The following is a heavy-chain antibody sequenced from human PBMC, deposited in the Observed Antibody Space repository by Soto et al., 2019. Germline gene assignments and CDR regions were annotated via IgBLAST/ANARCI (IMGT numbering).Heavy chain of an antibody. CDR1: GFTVSNTY. CDR3: ARDRSDSSRADSFDV. CDR2: IYRGVST. J-gene: IGHJ3*01. Sequence: PGGSLRLSCAVSGFTVSNTYMSWVRQAPGKGLEWVAVIYRGVSTHYADSVKGRFTISRDDSKNTIYLQMNGLRAEDTAVYYCARDRSDSSRADSFDVWGQGTMVTVSS. V-gene: IGHV3-53*01. D-gene: IGHD6-25*01.